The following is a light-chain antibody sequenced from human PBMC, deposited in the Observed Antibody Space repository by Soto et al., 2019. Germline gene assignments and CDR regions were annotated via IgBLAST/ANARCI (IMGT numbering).Light chain of an antibody. V-gene: IGKV3-11*01. Sequence: EIELTQSPATLSLSPGERATLSCRASQSVSSSLAWYQQKPGQAPRLLIYDASNRATGIPIRFSGSGSGTDFTLTISSLDPEDFAVYYCQQRSNWPGTFGQGTKVEIK. J-gene: IGKJ1*01. CDR1: QSVSSS. CDR3: QQRSNWPGT. CDR2: DAS.